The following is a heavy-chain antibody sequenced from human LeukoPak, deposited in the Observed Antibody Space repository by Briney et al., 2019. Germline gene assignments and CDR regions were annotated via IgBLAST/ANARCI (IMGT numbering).Heavy chain of an antibody. D-gene: IGHD2-15*01. CDR2: INHSGST. J-gene: IGHJ5*02. Sequence: SETLSLTCAVYGGSFSGYYWGWIRQPPGKGLEWIGEINHSGSTNYNPSLKSRVTISVDTSKNQFSLKLSSVTAADTAVYYCARRGGYCSGGSCYTPNWFDPWGQGTLVTVSS. V-gene: IGHV4-34*01. CDR1: GGSFSGYY. CDR3: ARRGGYCSGGSCYTPNWFDP.